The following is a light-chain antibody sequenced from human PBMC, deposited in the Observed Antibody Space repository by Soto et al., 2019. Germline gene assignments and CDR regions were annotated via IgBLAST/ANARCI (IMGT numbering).Light chain of an antibody. CDR1: NTDIGNYKI. V-gene: IGLV2-23*02. J-gene: IGLJ1*01. CDR2: EVT. Sequence: QSALTQPASVSGSPGQSVTISCTGSNTDIGNYKIVSWYQQHPGKAPKLIIYEVTKRPSGVSNRFSGSKSGNTASLTISGLQAEDEAAYHCCSYAGSDVLVYGSVIKVTV. CDR3: CSYAGSDVLV.